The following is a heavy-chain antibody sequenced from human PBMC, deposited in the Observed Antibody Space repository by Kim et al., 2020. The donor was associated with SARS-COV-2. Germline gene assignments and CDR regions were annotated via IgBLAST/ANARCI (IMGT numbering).Heavy chain of an antibody. CDR2: FYGGADAT. CDR1: GFTFWGYT. V-gene: IGHV3-23*03. J-gene: IGHJ6*02. D-gene: IGHD1-26*01. Sequence: LSLTCAASGFTFWGYTMNWVRQAPGKGLEWVSLFYGGADATRYADSVKGRFTISRDNSKSTLYLQMTTLRVEDTAVYYCVKGTGFILPSDSTYNLDVWGQGTTVIVSS. CDR3: VKGTGFILPSDSTYNLDV.